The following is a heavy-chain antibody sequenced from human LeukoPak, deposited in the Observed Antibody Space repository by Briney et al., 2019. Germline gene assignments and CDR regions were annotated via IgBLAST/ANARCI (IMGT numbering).Heavy chain of an antibody. V-gene: IGHV3-33*08. CDR2: IWYDGSNK. D-gene: IGHD4-17*01. Sequence: GGSLRLSCAAPGFAFSDFHMSWIRQAPGKGLEWVAVIWYDGSNKNYADSVKGRFTISRDNSKNTLYLQMNSLRAEDTAVYYCARGGRTTWHGMDVWGQGTTVTVSS. CDR3: ARGGRTTWHGMDV. J-gene: IGHJ6*02. CDR1: GFAFSDFH.